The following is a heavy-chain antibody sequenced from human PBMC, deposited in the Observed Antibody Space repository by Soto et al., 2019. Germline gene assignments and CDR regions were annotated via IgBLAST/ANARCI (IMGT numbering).Heavy chain of an antibody. V-gene: IGHV1-58*01. CDR1: GFTFTSSA. CDR2: IVVGNGNT. D-gene: IGHD6-19*01. Sequence: SVKVSCKASGFTFTSSAVQWVRQARGQRLEWIGWIVVGNGNTNYAQKLQGRVTMTTDTSTSTAYMELRSLRSDDTAVYYCARDGIAVADNFDYWGQGTLVTVSS. CDR3: ARDGIAVADNFDY. J-gene: IGHJ4*02.